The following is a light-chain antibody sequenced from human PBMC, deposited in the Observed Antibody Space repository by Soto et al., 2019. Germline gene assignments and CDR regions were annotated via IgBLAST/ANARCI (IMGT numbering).Light chain of an antibody. CDR2: GAS. CDR3: HQYGSLYT. J-gene: IGKJ2*01. V-gene: IGKV3-20*01. Sequence: IVLPQSPGTLSLSPGERATLSCRASQSVSSSYLAWYQQKPGQAPRLLIYGASSRATGIPDRFSGSGSGTDFTLTISRLEPEDFGVYYCHQYGSLYTFGQGTKLEIK. CDR1: QSVSSSY.